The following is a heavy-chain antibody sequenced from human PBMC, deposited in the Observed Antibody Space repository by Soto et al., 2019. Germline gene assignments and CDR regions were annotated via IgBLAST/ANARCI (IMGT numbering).Heavy chain of an antibody. Sequence: GSLRLSCAASVFTFSTYAMTWVRQAPGKGLEWVSIISSSGDATYYLDSVKGRFTISRDNSRNTLNLQMNSLRAEDTAVYYCAKNGDFWSWGMDVWGLGTTVTVSS. J-gene: IGHJ6*02. CDR1: VFTFSTYA. D-gene: IGHD3-3*01. V-gene: IGHV3-23*01. CDR2: ISSSGDAT. CDR3: AKNGDFWSWGMDV.